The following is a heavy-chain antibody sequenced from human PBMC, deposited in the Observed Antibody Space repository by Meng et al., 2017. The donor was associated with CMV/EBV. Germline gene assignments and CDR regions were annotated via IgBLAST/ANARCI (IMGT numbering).Heavy chain of an antibody. CDR2: ISSSGSTI. J-gene: IGHJ6*02. Sequence: GGSLRLSCAASGFTFSSYEMNWVRQAPGKGLEWVSYISSSGSTIYYADSVKGRFTISRDNAKNSLYLQMNSLRAEDTAVYYCAKDLTVLGSSWGFVRGGMDVWGQGTTVTVSS. CDR3: AKDLTVLGSSWGFVRGGMDV. CDR1: GFTFSSYE. V-gene: IGHV3-48*03. D-gene: IGHD6-13*01.